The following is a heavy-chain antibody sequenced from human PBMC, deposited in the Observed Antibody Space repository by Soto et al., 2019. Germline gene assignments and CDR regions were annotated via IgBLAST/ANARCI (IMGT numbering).Heavy chain of an antibody. Sequence: PGGSLRLSCAASGFTFSISSMNWVRQAPGKGLEWLSYINDISSAIYYADAVKGRFTISRDNAKNALYLQMNSLRADDTAVYYFARDRATSYCIDCCGQATLVTV. V-gene: IGHV3-48*01. J-gene: IGHJ4*02. CDR1: GFTFSISS. CDR2: INDISSAI. D-gene: IGHD3-10*01. CDR3: ARDRATSYCIDC.